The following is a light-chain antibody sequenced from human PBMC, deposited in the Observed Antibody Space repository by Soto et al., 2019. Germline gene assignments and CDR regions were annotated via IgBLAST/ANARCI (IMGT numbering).Light chain of an antibody. Sequence: QSALTQPASVSGSPGQSITISCTGTSGDVGAYNYVSWFQQHPGKAPKLMIYEVSNRPSGVSDRFSGSKSGNTASLTISGLQAEDEADYYCQSYDSILSGVIFGGGTKLTVL. CDR3: QSYDSILSGVI. V-gene: IGLV2-14*01. J-gene: IGLJ2*01. CDR1: SGDVGAYNY. CDR2: EVS.